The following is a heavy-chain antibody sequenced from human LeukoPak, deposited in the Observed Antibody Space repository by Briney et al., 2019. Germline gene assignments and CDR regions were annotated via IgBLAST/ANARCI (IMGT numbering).Heavy chain of an antibody. CDR1: GFSFTNYA. V-gene: IGHV3-23*01. CDR2: VSSSGGST. J-gene: IGHJ4*02. D-gene: IGHD3-10*01. Sequence: GGSLRLSCAASGFSFTNYAMSWVRQAPGKGLEWVSGVSSSGGSTYYADSVKGRFTISRDNSKNTLYLQMNSLRAEDTAVYYCAKRIYGSGSYFDYWGQGTLVTVSS. CDR3: AKRIYGSGSYFDY.